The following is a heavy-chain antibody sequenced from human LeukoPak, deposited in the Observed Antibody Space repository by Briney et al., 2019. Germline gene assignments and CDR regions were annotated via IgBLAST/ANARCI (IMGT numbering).Heavy chain of an antibody. J-gene: IGHJ6*03. CDR2: IYYSGST. CDR1: GGSISSGSYS. D-gene: IGHD3-16*01. V-gene: IGHV4-39*07. Sequence: PSETLSLTCTVSGGSISSGSYSWGWIRQPPGKGLEWIGTIYYSGSTYYNPSLKSPVTVSVDTSKNQFSLKLSSVTAADTAVYYCARDSMITFGGTHYMDVWGKGTTVTVSS. CDR3: ARDSMITFGGTHYMDV.